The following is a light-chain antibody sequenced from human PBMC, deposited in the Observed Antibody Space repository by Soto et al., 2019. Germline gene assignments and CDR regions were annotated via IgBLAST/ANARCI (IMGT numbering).Light chain of an antibody. Sequence: QSALTQPASVSGSPGQSITISCTGTSSDVGGYNYVSWYQQHPGKAPKLMIYDVSNRPSGVSNRFSGSKSGNTASLTISGLQAEDEAEYYCSSYTSSSSHYVFGTGTKLTVL. CDR2: DVS. CDR1: SSDVGGYNY. V-gene: IGLV2-14*01. CDR3: SSYTSSSSHYV. J-gene: IGLJ1*01.